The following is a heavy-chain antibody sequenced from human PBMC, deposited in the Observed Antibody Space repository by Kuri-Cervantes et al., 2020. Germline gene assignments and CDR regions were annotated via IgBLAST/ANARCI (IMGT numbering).Heavy chain of an antibody. J-gene: IGHJ4*02. D-gene: IGHD5-18*01. CDR1: GFTFSSYA. V-gene: IGHV3-30-3*01. CDR3: AKVRFTAMPYHFDY. CDR2: ISYGGSNK. Sequence: GESLKISCAASGFTFSSYAMHWVRQAPGKGLEWVAVISYGGSNKYYADSVKGRLTISRDNSKNTLYLQMNSLRAEDTAVYYCAKVRFTAMPYHFDYWGQGTLVTVSS.